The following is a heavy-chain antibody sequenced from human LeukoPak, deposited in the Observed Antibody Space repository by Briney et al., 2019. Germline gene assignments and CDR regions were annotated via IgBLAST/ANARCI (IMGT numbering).Heavy chain of an antibody. Sequence: SETLSLTCTVSGGSISSSSYYWGWIRQPPGKGLEWIGSIYYSGSTYYNPSLKSRVTISVDTSKNQFSLKLSSVTAADTAVYYCASTQPRHYDFWSGYPPIDYWGQETLVTVSS. CDR1: GGSISSSSYY. V-gene: IGHV4-39*01. CDR2: IYYSGST. CDR3: ASTQPRHYDFWSGYPPIDY. D-gene: IGHD3-3*01. J-gene: IGHJ4*02.